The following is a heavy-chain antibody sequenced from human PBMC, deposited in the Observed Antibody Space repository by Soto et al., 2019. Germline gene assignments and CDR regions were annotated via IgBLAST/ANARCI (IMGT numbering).Heavy chain of an antibody. V-gene: IGHV4-59*01. CDR1: GASINNYY. J-gene: IGHJ6*02. CDR2: IHYSGTT. CDR3: AGDTYGLDV. Sequence: QVQMQESGPGLVKPSETLSLTCTVSGASINNYYCNWVRQPPGKGLEWIGSIHYSGTTHYNPSLERRVTISRDAARNQCSLRLRSVTAADAAVYYCAGDTYGLDVWGQGTTVTVSS.